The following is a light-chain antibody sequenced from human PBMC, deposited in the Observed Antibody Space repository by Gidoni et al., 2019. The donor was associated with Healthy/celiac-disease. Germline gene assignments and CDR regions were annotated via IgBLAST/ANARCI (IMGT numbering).Light chain of an antibody. CDR3: QQYNSYSCT. Sequence: DFQMTQSPSTLSASVGDRVTITCRASQSISSWLAWYQQKPGKAPKLLIYKASSLESGVPSRFSGSGSGTEFTLTISSLQPDDFATYYCQQYNSYSCTFGQGTKLEIK. CDR1: QSISSW. CDR2: KAS. J-gene: IGKJ2*02. V-gene: IGKV1-5*03.